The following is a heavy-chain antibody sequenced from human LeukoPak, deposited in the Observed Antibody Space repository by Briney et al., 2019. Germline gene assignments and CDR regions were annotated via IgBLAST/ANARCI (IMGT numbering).Heavy chain of an antibody. D-gene: IGHD1-1*01. J-gene: IGHJ4*02. Sequence: PSETLSLTCTVSGGSISSGDYYWSWIRQPPGKGLEWIGYIYYSGSTYYNPSLKSRVTISVDTSKNQFSLKLSSVTAADTAVYYCAREIAAQSGLDYWGQGTLVTVSS. CDR2: IYYSGST. CDR3: AREIAAQSGLDY. V-gene: IGHV4-30-4*01. CDR1: GGSISSGDYY.